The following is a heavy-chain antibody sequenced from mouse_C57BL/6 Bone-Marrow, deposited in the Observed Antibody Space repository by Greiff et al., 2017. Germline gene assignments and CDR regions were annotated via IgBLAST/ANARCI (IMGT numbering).Heavy chain of an antibody. CDR3: VRGDYGLDY. CDR1: GFSFNTYA. Sequence: EPGGGLVQPKGSLKLSCAASGFSFNTYAMNWVRQAPGKGLEWVARIRSKSNNYATYYADSVKDRFTISRDDSESMLYLQMNNLKTEDTAMYYCVRGDYGLDYWGQGTTLTVSS. V-gene: IGHV10-1*01. J-gene: IGHJ2*01. CDR2: IRSKSNNYAT. D-gene: IGHD1-1*01.